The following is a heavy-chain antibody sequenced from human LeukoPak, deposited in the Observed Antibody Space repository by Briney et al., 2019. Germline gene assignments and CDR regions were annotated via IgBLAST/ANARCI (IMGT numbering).Heavy chain of an antibody. Sequence: SETLSLTCTVSGGSISNYYWSWIRQPAGKGLEWIGRIYTSGSTNYNPSLQSRVTMSVDTSKNQFSLKVSSVTAADTAVYYCARGSIAAVGTRWFDPWGQGTLVTVSS. CDR3: ARGSIAAVGTRWFDP. J-gene: IGHJ5*02. V-gene: IGHV4-4*07. CDR1: GGSISNYY. D-gene: IGHD6-13*01. CDR2: IYTSGST.